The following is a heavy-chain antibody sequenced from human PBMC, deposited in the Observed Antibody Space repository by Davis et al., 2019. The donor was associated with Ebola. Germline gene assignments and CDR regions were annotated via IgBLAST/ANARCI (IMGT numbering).Heavy chain of an antibody. Sequence: GESLKISCAASGFTFSSYEMNWVRQAPGKGLEWVSSISDTGSSTYYADSVKGRFTISRDNSRNTLYLQVNSLRADDTAVYYCTRITAGYYFMDVWGMGTTVTVSS. CDR2: ISDTGSST. CDR1: GFTFSSYE. J-gene: IGHJ6*03. V-gene: IGHV3-23*01. CDR3: TRITAGYYFMDV. D-gene: IGHD3-10*01.